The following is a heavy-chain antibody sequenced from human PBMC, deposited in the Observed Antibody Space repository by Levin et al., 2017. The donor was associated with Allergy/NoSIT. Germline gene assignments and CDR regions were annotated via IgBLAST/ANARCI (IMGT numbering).Heavy chain of an antibody. CDR2: TYYRSRWYS. CDR3: VRGSYVDRTVSRHYFDY. CDR1: GDSVSSNTAA. J-gene: IGHJ4*02. D-gene: IGHD5-12*01. Sequence: PSETLSLTCVISGDSVSSNTAAWNWIRKSPSRGLEWLGRTYYRSRWYSDYAGPVKSRININADTSKNQFSLQLNSVTPEDTAVYYCVRGSYVDRTVSRHYFDYWGQGTLVTVSS. V-gene: IGHV6-1*01.